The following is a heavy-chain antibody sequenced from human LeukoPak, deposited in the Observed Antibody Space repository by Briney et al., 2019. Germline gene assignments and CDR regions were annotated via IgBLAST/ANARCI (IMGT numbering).Heavy chain of an antibody. Sequence: GGSLRLSCAASRFTFSSYGMHWVRQAPGKGLEWVAVIWYDGSNKYYADSVKGRFTISSDNAKNSLYLQMNSLRAEDTAVYYCARDRVPTGRAFGIWGQGTMVTVSS. D-gene: IGHD4-17*01. CDR1: RFTFSSYG. J-gene: IGHJ3*02. V-gene: IGHV3-33*01. CDR3: ARDRVPTGRAFGI. CDR2: IWYDGSNK.